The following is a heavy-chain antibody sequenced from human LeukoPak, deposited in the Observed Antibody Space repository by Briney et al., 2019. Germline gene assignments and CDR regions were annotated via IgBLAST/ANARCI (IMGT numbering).Heavy chain of an antibody. V-gene: IGHV3-21*04. Sequence: GGSLRLSCAASGFTFSSYSLTWVRQAPGKGLEWVSSISSSGDYIYYADSVKGRFAISRDNAKNSLHLQMNSLRAEDTAVYYCAKTKYCGGDCYSWYFDYWGQETLVTVSS. CDR3: AKTKYCGGDCYSWYFDY. CDR1: GFTFSSYS. CDR2: ISSSGDYI. J-gene: IGHJ4*02. D-gene: IGHD2-21*02.